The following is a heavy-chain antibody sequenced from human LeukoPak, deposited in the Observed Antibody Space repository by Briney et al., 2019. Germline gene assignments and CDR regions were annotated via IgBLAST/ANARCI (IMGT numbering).Heavy chain of an antibody. Sequence: GESLKISCKGSGYTFTDYYLHWVRQAPGQGLEWMGWINSNSGGTNYAQKFQARVSMTRDASISTAYMQLSRLRFDDTAVYYCAKTPQFLTGENFDYWGQGTLLTVSS. CDR2: INSNSGGT. J-gene: IGHJ4*02. D-gene: IGHD3-9*01. V-gene: IGHV1-2*02. CDR3: AKTPQFLTGENFDY. CDR1: GYTFTDYY.